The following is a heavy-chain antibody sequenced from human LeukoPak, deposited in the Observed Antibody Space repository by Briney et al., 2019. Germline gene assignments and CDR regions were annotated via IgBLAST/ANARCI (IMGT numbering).Heavy chain of an antibody. V-gene: IGHV5-51*01. Sequence: GESLKISCKGSGYSFTSYWIGWVRQMPGKGLEWMGIIYPGDSDTRYSPSFQGQVTISADKSISTAYLQWSSLKASDTAMYYCARPHYYDSSGYLDGAFDNWGQGTMVTVSS. J-gene: IGHJ3*02. CDR2: IYPGDSDT. CDR1: GYSFTSYW. D-gene: IGHD3-22*01. CDR3: ARPHYYDSSGYLDGAFDN.